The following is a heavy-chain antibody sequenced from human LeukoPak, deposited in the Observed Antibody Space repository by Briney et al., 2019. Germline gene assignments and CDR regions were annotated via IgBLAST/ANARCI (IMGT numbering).Heavy chain of an antibody. V-gene: IGHV4-34*01. Sequence: SETLSLTCAVYGGSFSGYYWSWIRQPPGKGLEWIGEINHGGSTNYNPSLKSRVTISVDTSKNQFSLKLSSVTAADTAVYYCARGGGNSGFDYWGQGTLVTVSS. CDR2: INHGGST. D-gene: IGHD4-23*01. CDR1: GGSFSGYY. J-gene: IGHJ4*02. CDR3: ARGGGNSGFDY.